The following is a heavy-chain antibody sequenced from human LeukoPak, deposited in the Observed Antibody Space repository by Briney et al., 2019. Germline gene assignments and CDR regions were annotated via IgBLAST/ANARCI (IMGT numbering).Heavy chain of an antibody. CDR2: IYYSGST. D-gene: IGHD3-22*01. CDR3: ARETYYYDSSGYYTLRYFDY. Sequence: SETLSLTCTVSGGSISSSSYYWGWIRQPPGKGLEWIGSIYYSGSTYYNPSLKSRVTISVDTSKNQFSLKLSSVTAADTAVYYCARETYYYDSSGYYTLRYFDYWGQGTLVTVSS. CDR1: GGSISSSSYY. V-gene: IGHV4-39*07. J-gene: IGHJ4*02.